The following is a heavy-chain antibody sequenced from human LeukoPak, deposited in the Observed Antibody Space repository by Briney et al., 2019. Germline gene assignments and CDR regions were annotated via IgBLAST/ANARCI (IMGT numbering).Heavy chain of an antibody. CDR1: GGSISSSSYY. V-gene: IGHV4-39*01. CDR3: ARHGNGYYYFDY. Sequence: SETLSLTCTVSGGSISSSSYYRGWIRQPPGKGLEWIGSIYYSGSTYYNPSLKSRVTISVDTSKNQFSLKLSSVTAADTAVYYCARHGNGYYYFDYWGQGTLVTVSS. CDR2: IYYSGST. D-gene: IGHD3-22*01. J-gene: IGHJ4*02.